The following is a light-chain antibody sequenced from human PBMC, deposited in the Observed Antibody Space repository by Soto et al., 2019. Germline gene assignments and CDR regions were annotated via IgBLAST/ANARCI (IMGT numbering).Light chain of an antibody. CDR3: QRSYITPWT. CDR2: AAS. V-gene: IGKV1-39*01. Sequence: DIQMTQSPSSLSASVGDRVTITCRASQSINTHLSWYQQKPGKAPKLLIYAASSLQSGVPSRFSGSGSGTDFTLTISSLQAEDFATYYCQRSYITPWTFGQGTKVEI. J-gene: IGKJ1*01. CDR1: QSINTH.